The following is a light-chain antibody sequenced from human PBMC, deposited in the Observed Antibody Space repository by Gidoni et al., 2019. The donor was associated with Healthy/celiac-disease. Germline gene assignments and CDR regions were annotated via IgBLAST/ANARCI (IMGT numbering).Light chain of an antibody. CDR3: QQRSNWPPQLT. J-gene: IGKJ4*01. Sequence: EIVLTQSPATLSLSPGDRATLSCRDSQSVSCYLAWYQQKPGQAARLLIYEASNRATGIPARFSGSGSGTDFTITISSLEPEDVAVYYCQQRSNWPPQLTFGGGTKVEIK. CDR2: EAS. V-gene: IGKV3-11*01. CDR1: QSVSCY.